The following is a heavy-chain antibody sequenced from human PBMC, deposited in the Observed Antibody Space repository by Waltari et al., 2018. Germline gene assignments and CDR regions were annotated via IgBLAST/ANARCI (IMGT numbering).Heavy chain of an antibody. D-gene: IGHD1-26*01. CDR1: GASISDAYH. CDR3: SRDGTMGLATYWFFDL. CDR2: NYGEGVSV. Sequence: QVHLEESGPGLVKPSETLSLICAVSGASISDAYHWNWIRQSPGKGLEWIGNNYGEGVSVNYNPSLKSRVTISRDTTKNQFFLQVNSLTDADTAVYYCSRDGTMGLATYWFFDLWGPGT. J-gene: IGHJ2*01. V-gene: IGHV4-59*12.